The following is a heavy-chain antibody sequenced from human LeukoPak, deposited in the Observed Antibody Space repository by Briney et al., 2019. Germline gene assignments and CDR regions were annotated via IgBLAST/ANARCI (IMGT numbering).Heavy chain of an antibody. CDR2: IDPEDGET. J-gene: IGHJ4*02. Sequence: GASVKVSCKVSGYTFTELSMDWVRQAPGNGLEWMGGIDPEDGETIYAQKFQGRVTMTEDTSTDTAYMELSSLRSEDTAVYYCATNRRSDSNSWSGPAYWGQGTLVTVSS. CDR3: ATNRRSDSNSWSGPAY. CDR1: GYTFTELS. D-gene: IGHD6-13*01. V-gene: IGHV1-24*01.